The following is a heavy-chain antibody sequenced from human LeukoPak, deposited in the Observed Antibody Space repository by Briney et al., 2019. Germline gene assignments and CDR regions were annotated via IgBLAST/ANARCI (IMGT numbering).Heavy chain of an antibody. CDR1: GGSISIYY. CDR2: IFTSGIT. Sequence: SETLSLTCTVSGGSISIYYWNWIRQPAGKGLEWIGRIFTSGITNYNPSLKSRVTMSVDTSKNQFSLNLSSVTAADTAVYYCARGFASGYLLRLYYYYYYMDVWGKGTTVTVSS. J-gene: IGHJ6*03. CDR3: ARGFASGYLLRLYYYYYYMDV. D-gene: IGHD3-3*01. V-gene: IGHV4-4*07.